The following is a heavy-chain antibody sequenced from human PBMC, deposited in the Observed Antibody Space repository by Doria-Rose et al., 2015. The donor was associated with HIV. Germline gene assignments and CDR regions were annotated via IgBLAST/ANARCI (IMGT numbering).Heavy chain of an antibody. V-gene: IGHV4-34*01. J-gene: IGHJ6*02. CDR2: INHSGST. D-gene: IGHD1-1*01. Sequence: QAQLQESGAGLVKPSEALSLTCAVFGGSFSGYYWSWIRQPPGKGLEWIGEINHSGSTNYKTSLKSRVTISLDTSKNLFSLKLSSVTAADTAVYYCARGLLRGGWNDVDYYYGMDVWGQGTTVTVSS. CDR3: ARGLLRGGWNDVDYYYGMDV. CDR1: GGSFSGYY.